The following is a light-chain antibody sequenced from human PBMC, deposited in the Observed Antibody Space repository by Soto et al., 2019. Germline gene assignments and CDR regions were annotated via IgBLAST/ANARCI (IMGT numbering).Light chain of an antibody. Sequence: QSALTQPASVSGSPGQSITISCTGTHTDVGSYDRVSWYQHHPGKAPKMLIFEVFNRPSGISDRFSGSKSGDTASLTISGLQTEDEADYYCISYIPSTTTHWVFGGGTQLTVL. CDR2: EVF. CDR3: ISYIPSTTTHWV. V-gene: IGLV2-14*01. CDR1: HTDVGSYDR. J-gene: IGLJ3*02.